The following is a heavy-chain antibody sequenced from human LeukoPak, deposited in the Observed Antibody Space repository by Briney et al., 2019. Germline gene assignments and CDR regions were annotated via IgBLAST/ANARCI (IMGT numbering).Heavy chain of an antibody. Sequence: ASVKVSCKASGYTFTSYDINWVRQATGQGLEWMGWMNPNSGNTGYAQKFQGRVTMTRNTSISTAYMELRSLRSDDTAVYYCARASYYDSSGHFDYWGQGTLVTVSS. CDR1: GYTFTSYD. CDR2: MNPNSGNT. V-gene: IGHV1-8*01. J-gene: IGHJ4*02. CDR3: ARASYYDSSGHFDY. D-gene: IGHD3-22*01.